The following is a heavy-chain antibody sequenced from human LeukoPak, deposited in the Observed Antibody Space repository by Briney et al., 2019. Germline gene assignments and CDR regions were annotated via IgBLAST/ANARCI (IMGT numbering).Heavy chain of an antibody. CDR1: GYIFSVYY. CDR2: THPNRGGT. CDR3: ARDFGGGAYDS. D-gene: IGHD3-16*01. J-gene: IGHJ4*02. V-gene: IGHV1-2*02. Sequence: GASVKVSCKASGYIFSVYYMHWVRQAPGQGPEWMGWTHPNRGGTSYAQKYQVRGTMTGDTSSSTASMELSGVRSDDTAVYYCARDFGGGAYDSWGQGTLVTVSS.